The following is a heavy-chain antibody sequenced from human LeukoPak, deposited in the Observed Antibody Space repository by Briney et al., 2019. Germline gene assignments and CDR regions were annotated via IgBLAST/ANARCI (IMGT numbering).Heavy chain of an antibody. V-gene: IGHV1-2*02. Sequence: VASVKVSCKASGYTFTGYYMHWVRQAPGQGLEWMGWINPNSGGTNYAQEFQGRVTMTRDTSISTAYMELSRLRSDDTAVYYCARGHTAAGTLDYWGQGTLVTVSS. D-gene: IGHD6-13*01. CDR2: INPNSGGT. CDR1: GYTFTGYY. J-gene: IGHJ4*02. CDR3: ARGHTAAGTLDY.